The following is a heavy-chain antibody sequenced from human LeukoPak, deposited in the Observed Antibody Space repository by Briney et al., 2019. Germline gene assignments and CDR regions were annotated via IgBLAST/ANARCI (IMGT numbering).Heavy chain of an antibody. J-gene: IGHJ4*02. V-gene: IGHV3-21*01. CDR1: GFTFSSYS. CDR2: VKTVISYI. CDR3: ARLRRNSDTSGYYYYYDY. D-gene: IGHD3-22*01. Sequence: GGSLRLSCAASGFTFSSYSFNWVRQAPGKGLEWVSSVKTVISYIYYADSVRGRFTISRDNADNSLYLQMNGLRAEDTGVYYCARLRRNSDTSGYYYYYDYWGQGTLVIVSS.